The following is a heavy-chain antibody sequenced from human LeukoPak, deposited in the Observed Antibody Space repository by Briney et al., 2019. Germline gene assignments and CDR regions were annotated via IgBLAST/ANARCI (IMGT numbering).Heavy chain of an antibody. D-gene: IGHD6-19*01. Sequence: GGSLRLSCAASGFTFSSYSMHWVRQAPGKGLEWVAVISYDGSNKYYADSVKGRFTISRDNSKNTLYLQMNSLRAEDTAVYYCAKSGGGYSSGWFYWGQGTLVTVSS. CDR2: ISYDGSNK. CDR3: AKSGGGYSSGWFY. CDR1: GFTFSSYS. V-gene: IGHV3-30*18. J-gene: IGHJ4*02.